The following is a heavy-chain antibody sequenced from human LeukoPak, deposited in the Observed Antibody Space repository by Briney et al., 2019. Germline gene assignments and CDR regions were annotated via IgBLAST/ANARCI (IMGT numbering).Heavy chain of an antibody. CDR3: ARVNYYYYYMDV. Sequence: PSETLSLTCAVSGASISSSYYWSWIRQPPGKGLEWIGYIYYSGSTNYNPSLKSRVTISVDTSKNQFSLKLSSVTAADTAVYYCARVNYYYYYMDVWGKGTTVTISS. CDR2: IYYSGST. CDR1: GASISSSYY. V-gene: IGHV4-59*12. J-gene: IGHJ6*03.